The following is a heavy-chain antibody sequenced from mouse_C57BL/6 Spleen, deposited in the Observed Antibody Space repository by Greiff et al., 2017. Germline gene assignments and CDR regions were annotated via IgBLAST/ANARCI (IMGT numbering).Heavy chain of an antibody. D-gene: IGHD1-1*01. V-gene: IGHV14-4*01. CDR3: TTSYGSGYGGMFAY. J-gene: IGHJ3*01. CDR1: GFNIKDYY. Sequence: VQLQQSGAELVRPGASVKLSCTASGFNIKDYYMHWVKQRPEQGLEWIGWIDPENGDTEYASKFQGKATITADTSSNTAYLQLSSLTSEDTAVYYGTTSYGSGYGGMFAYWGQGTLVTVSA. CDR2: IDPENGDT.